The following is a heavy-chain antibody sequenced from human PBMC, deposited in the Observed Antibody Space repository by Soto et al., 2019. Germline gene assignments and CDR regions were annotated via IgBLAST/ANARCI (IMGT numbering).Heavy chain of an antibody. Sequence: QITLKESGPTLVKPTQTLTLTCTFSGFSLSTSGVGVGWIRQPPGKALEWLALIYWNDDKRYSPSLKSRLTITKYTSKNQVVLTMTNMDPVDTATYYCALGVLGFDYWGQGTLVTVSS. J-gene: IGHJ4*02. CDR2: IYWNDDK. CDR1: GFSLSTSGVG. D-gene: IGHD1-26*01. V-gene: IGHV2-5*01. CDR3: ALGVLGFDY.